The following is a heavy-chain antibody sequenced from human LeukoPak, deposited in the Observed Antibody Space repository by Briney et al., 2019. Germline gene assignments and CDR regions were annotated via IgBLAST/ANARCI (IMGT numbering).Heavy chain of an antibody. CDR1: GFTFSSYS. Sequence: PGGSLRLSCAASGFTFSSYSMNWVRQAPGKGLEWVSSISSSSSYIYYADSVKGRFAISRDNAKNSLYLQMNSLRAEDTAVYYCARDCIAAAGLLYYYYGMDVWGQGTTVTVSS. CDR3: ARDCIAAAGLLYYYYGMDV. D-gene: IGHD6-13*01. CDR2: ISSSSSYI. J-gene: IGHJ6*02. V-gene: IGHV3-21*01.